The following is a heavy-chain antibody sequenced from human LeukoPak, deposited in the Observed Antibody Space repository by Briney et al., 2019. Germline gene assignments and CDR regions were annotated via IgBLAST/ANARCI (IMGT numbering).Heavy chain of an antibody. J-gene: IGHJ3*02. D-gene: IGHD6-13*01. CDR3: ASRYSSSWYDAFDI. CDR1: RFTVSSNY. CDR2: IYSGGST. V-gene: IGHV3-53*01. Sequence: QPGGSLRLSCAASRFTVSSNYMSWVRQAPGKGREWVSVIYSGGSTYYADSVKGRFTISRDNSKNTLYLQMNSLRAEDTAVYYCASRYSSSWYDAFDIWGQGTMVTVSS.